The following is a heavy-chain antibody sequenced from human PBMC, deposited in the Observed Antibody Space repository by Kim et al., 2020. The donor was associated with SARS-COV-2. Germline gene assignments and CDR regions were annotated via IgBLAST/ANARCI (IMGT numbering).Heavy chain of an antibody. CDR3: ARGMWFGDSSHDAFDI. CDR2: IFSGGST. Sequence: SETLSLTCTVSGGSISSGDYYWSWIRQRPGKGLEWIGHIFSGGSTYYNPSLRSPVMISVDMSENLFSLKVSFVTAADTAVYYCARGMWFGDSSHDAFDIWGRGTMVLVSS. D-gene: IGHD3-10*01. J-gene: IGHJ3*02. CDR1: GGSISSGDYY. V-gene: IGHV4-31*01.